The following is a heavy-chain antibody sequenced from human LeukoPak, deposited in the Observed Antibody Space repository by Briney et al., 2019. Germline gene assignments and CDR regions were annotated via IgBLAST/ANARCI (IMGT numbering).Heavy chain of an antibody. Sequence: SETLSLTCTVSGGSISSYYWSWIRQPPGKGLEWIGYIYYSGSTNYNPSLKSRVTISVDTSKNQFSLKLSSVTGADTAVYYCARGWYNWNDEYWFDPWGQGTLVTVSS. D-gene: IGHD1-1*01. J-gene: IGHJ5*02. CDR3: ARGWYNWNDEYWFDP. CDR1: GGSISSYY. V-gene: IGHV4-59*01. CDR2: IYYSGST.